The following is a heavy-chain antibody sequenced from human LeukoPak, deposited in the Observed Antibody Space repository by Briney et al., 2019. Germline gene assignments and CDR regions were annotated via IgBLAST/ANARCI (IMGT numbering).Heavy chain of an antibody. D-gene: IGHD3-10*01. Sequence: GAAVKVSCKSSGYTFNGYYMHWVRQAPGQGLEWMGWINPNNGVTKYAQNFQGRVTMTRDTSISTAYMELDRLRFDDTAVYYCTRDSGEVPDYWGQGTLVTVSS. CDR2: INPNNGVT. CDR1: GYTFNGYY. J-gene: IGHJ4*02. V-gene: IGHV1-2*02. CDR3: TRDSGEVPDY.